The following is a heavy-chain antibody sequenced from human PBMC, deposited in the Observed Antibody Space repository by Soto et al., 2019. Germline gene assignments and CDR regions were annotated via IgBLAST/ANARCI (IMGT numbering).Heavy chain of an antibody. D-gene: IGHD3-10*01. CDR2: ISSSSSTI. J-gene: IGHJ4*02. V-gene: IGHV3-48*01. CDR3: ASVDYYGSGSLDY. CDR1: GFTFSSYS. Sequence: GGSLRLSCAASGFTFSSYSMNWVRQAPGKGLEWVSYISSSSSTIYYADSVKDRFTISRDNAKNSLYLQMNSLRAEDTAVYYCASVDYYGSGSLDYWAQRTLVTVSS.